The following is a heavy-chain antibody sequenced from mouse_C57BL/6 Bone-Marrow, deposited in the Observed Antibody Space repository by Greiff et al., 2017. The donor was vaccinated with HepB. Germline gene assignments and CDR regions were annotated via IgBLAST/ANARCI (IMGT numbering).Heavy chain of an antibody. CDR2: IDPENGDT. Sequence: VQLQQSGAELVRPGASVKLSCTASGFNIKDDYMHWVKQRPEQGLEWIGWIDPENGDTEYASKFQGKATITADTSSNTAYLQLSSLTSEDTAVYYCTTRISTVVATGPFDYWGQGTTLTVSS. J-gene: IGHJ2*01. CDR3: TTRISTVVATGPFDY. CDR1: GFNIKDDY. D-gene: IGHD1-1*01. V-gene: IGHV14-4*01.